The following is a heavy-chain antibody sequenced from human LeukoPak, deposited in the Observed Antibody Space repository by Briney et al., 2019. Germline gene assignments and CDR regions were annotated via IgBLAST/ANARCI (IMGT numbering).Heavy chain of an antibody. J-gene: IGHJ4*02. CDR3: ARTFVGAGYSYGPPYYFDY. V-gene: IGHV5-51*01. CDR1: GYSFTNYW. D-gene: IGHD5-18*01. CDR2: IYPGDSDT. Sequence: GESLKISCKGSGYSFTNYWIGWVRQMPGKGLEWMGVIYPGDSDTKYSPSFQGQVTISADKSISTAYLQWSSLKASDTAMYYCARTFVGAGYSYGPPYYFDYWGQGTLVTVSS.